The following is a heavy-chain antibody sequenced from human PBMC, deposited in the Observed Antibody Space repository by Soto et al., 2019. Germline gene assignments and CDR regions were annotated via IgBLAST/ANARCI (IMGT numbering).Heavy chain of an antibody. CDR3: ARRIAVAGTKEIDY. V-gene: IGHV4-34*01. J-gene: IGHJ4*02. CDR2: INHSGST. Sequence: SETLSLTCAVYGGSFSGYYWSWIRQPPGKGLEWIGEINHSGSTNYNPSLKSRVSISVDTSKNQFSLKLSSVTAADTAVYYCARRIAVAGTKEIDYWGQGTLVTVSS. D-gene: IGHD6-19*01. CDR1: GGSFSGYY.